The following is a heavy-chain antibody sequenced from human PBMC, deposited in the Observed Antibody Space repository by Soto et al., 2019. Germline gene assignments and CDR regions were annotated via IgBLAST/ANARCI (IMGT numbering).Heavy chain of an antibody. V-gene: IGHV1-46*01. CDR2: INPSGGST. J-gene: IGHJ1*01. CDR1: GYTFTSYY. Sequence: ASVKVSCKASGYTFTSYYMHWVRQAPEQGLEWMGIINPSGGSTSYAQKFQGRVTMTRDTSTSTVYMELSSLRSKDTAVYYCARGEYCSGGSCYPRAEYFQHWGQGTLATVSS. D-gene: IGHD2-15*01. CDR3: ARGEYCSGGSCYPRAEYFQH.